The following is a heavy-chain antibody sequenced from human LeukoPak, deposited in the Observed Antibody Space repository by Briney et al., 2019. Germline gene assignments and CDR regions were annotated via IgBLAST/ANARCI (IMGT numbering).Heavy chain of an antibody. CDR1: GGTFSSYA. CDR3: ARGQQLADAFDI. D-gene: IGHD6-13*01. V-gene: IGHV1-69*13. CDR2: IIPIFGTA. Sequence: WASVKVSCKASGGTFSSYAISWVRQAPGQGLEWMGGIIPIFGTANYAQKFQGRVTITADESTSTAYMELSSLRSEDTAVYYCARGQQLADAFDIWGQGTMVTVSS. J-gene: IGHJ3*02.